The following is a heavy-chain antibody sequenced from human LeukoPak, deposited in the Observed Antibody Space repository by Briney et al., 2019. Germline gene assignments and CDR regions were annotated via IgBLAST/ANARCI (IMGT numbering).Heavy chain of an antibody. Sequence: GASVKVSCKASGYTFTGYNLHWVRQAPGQGLEWMGWISPNSGVTNYAQKFQGRVTMTRDTSIGSAYMELGRLTSDDTAMYYCARFDYSNSHFDYWGQGTLVTVSS. D-gene: IGHD6-6*01. CDR2: ISPNSGVT. CDR3: ARFDYSNSHFDY. V-gene: IGHV1-2*02. J-gene: IGHJ4*02. CDR1: GYTFTGYN.